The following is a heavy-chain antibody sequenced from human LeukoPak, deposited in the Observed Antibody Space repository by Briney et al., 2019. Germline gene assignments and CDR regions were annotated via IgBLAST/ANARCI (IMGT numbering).Heavy chain of an antibody. Sequence: PGGSLRLSYAASGFIFSTYSMNWVRQAPGKGLEWVSYISSSSSIISYADSVKGRFTISRDNAQNSLFLELNSLRGEDTAVYYCARERNFYYFDYWGQGALVTVSS. CDR1: GFIFSTYS. D-gene: IGHD3-3*01. CDR3: ARERNFYYFDY. CDR2: ISSSSSII. V-gene: IGHV3-48*04. J-gene: IGHJ4*02.